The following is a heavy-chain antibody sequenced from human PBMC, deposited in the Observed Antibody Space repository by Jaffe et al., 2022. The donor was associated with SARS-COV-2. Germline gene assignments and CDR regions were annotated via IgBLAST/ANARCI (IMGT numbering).Heavy chain of an antibody. CDR1: GGSFSGYY. V-gene: IGHV4-34*01. D-gene: IGHD6-6*01. CDR3: ARGLARLDYYYGMDV. Sequence: QVQLQQWGAGLLKPSETLSLTCAVYGGSFSGYYWSWIRQPPGKGLEWIGEINHSGSTNYNPSLKSRVTISVDTSKNQFSLKLSSVTAADTAVYYCARGLARLDYYYGMDVWGQGTTVTVSS. CDR2: INHSGST. J-gene: IGHJ6*02.